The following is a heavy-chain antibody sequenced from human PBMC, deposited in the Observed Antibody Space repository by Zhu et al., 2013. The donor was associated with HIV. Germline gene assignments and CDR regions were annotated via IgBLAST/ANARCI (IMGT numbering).Heavy chain of an antibody. J-gene: IGHJ1*01. Sequence: QVQLVQFGAEVKKPGASVKVSCRASGYVFTSFGISWLRQAPGQRLQWMGWISGYNGKTNYARNLQDRVTMTVDISSSTAYLELRSLRSDDTAIYYCARGRYYYDHDGYYHEYFQLWGQGTLVTVSS. CDR2: ISGYNGKT. D-gene: IGHD3-22*01. CDR3: ARGRYYYDHDGYYHEYFQL. CDR1: GYVFTSFG. V-gene: IGHV1-18*01.